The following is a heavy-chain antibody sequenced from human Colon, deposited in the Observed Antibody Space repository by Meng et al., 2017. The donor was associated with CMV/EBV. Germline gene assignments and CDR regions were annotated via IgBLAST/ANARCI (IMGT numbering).Heavy chain of an antibody. V-gene: IGHV3-30*16. J-gene: IGHJ4*02. D-gene: IGHD2-2*01. Sequence: GGSLTLSCSVSGRNFNRYGVHWVRQAPGKGLEWVVTVSHDGDKTYYADSVRSRFAILRDSPKSTVDLQLNSLTTDDTGVYYCAAEYQFLNAPYYEYWGQGALVTVSS. CDR3: AAEYQFLNAPYYEY. CDR2: VSHDGDKT. CDR1: GRNFNRYG.